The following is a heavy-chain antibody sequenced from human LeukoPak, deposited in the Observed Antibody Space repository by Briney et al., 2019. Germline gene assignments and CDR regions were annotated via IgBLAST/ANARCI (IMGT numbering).Heavy chain of an antibody. CDR3: ASSLGGSGQEDSFDY. V-gene: IGHV4-4*02. CDR2: IYHSGST. Sequence: GSLRLSCAASGFTFSTYEMSWVRQPPGKGLEWIGEIYHSGSTNYNPSLKSRVTISVDKSKNQFSLKLSSVTAADTAVYYCASSLGGSGQEDSFDYWGQGTLVTVSS. CDR1: GFTFSTYEM. D-gene: IGHD3-10*01. J-gene: IGHJ4*02.